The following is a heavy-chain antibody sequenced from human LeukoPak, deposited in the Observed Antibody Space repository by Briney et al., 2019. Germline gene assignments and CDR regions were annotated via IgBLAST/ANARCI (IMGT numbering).Heavy chain of an antibody. J-gene: IGHJ4*02. V-gene: IGHV3-7*01. D-gene: IGHD2-2*01. Sequence: PGGSLRLSCAASGFTFSSYAMSWVRQAPGKGLEWVANIKQDGSEKYYVDSVKGRFTISRDNAKNSLYLQMNSPRAEDTAVYYCARDIESSIDPSVPATAINFDYWGQGTLVTVSS. CDR2: IKQDGSEK. CDR1: GFTFSSYA. CDR3: ARDIESSIDPSVPATAINFDY.